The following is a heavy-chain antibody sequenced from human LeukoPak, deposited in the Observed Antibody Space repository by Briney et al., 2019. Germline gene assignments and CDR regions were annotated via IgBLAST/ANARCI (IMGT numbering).Heavy chain of an antibody. V-gene: IGHV3-30*02. Sequence: PGGSLRLSCAASGFTFSSYGMHWVRQAPGKGLEWVAFIRYDGSNKYYADSVKGRFTISRDNSKNTLYLQMNSLSAEATALYYCANPGTYDSSGYYYGSHYWGQGTLVTVSS. CDR1: GFTFSSYG. D-gene: IGHD3-22*01. CDR3: ANPGTYDSSGYYYGSHY. J-gene: IGHJ4*02. CDR2: IRYDGSNK.